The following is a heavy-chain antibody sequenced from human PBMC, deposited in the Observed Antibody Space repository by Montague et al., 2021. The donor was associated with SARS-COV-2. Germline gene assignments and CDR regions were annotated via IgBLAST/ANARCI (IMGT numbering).Heavy chain of an antibody. D-gene: IGHD1/OR15-1a*01. J-gene: IGHJ4*02. CDR3: ATIATTGPQELNR. Sequence: SETLSLTCSVSGDSVSRYYWSWIRQSPGKGLEWIGYMFYGGSTNSNPALQSRASFSVDTSKNQFSLRRKSVTIADTAVYYCATIATTGPQELNRWGQGTLVTVST. CDR2: MFYGGST. V-gene: IGHV4-59*02. CDR1: GDSVSRYY.